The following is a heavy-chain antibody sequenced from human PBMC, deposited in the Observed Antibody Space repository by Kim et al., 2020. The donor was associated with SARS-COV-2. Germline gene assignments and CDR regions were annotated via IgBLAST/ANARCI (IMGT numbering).Heavy chain of an antibody. CDR1: GYTFTNNY. J-gene: IGHJ4*01. Sequence: ASVKVSCKASGYTFTNNYVHWVRLAPGQGLEWMGMVYPHDGSTSYAQNFQGRVAMTSDTSTTTVYMELSSLRSDDTAMYYCARDLEGFDYWGHGTLVTDSS. CDR3: ARDLEGFDY. CDR2: VYPHDGST. D-gene: IGHD1-1*01. V-gene: IGHV1-46*01.